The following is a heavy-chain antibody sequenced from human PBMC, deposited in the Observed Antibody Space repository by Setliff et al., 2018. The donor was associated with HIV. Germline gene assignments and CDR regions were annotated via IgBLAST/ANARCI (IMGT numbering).Heavy chain of an antibody. J-gene: IGHJ4*01. Sequence: SETLSLTCSVSGASIDRFFWSWIRQPPGKGLEWIGNVYFSGDATYNPSLKTRVTISIQTSRSQFSLTLRSVTAADTATYYCARDSGQISRSTYYFPFWGQGTLVTVSS. D-gene: IGHD3-3*01. V-gene: IGHV4-59*01. CDR1: GASIDRFF. CDR3: ARDSGQISRSTYYFPF. CDR2: VYFSGDA.